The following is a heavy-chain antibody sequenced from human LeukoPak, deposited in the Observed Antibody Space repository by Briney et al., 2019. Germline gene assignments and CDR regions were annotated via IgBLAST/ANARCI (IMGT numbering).Heavy chain of an antibody. CDR2: INSDGSIT. CDR3: ARDCNWKPPDY. D-gene: IGHD1-1*01. Sequence: PGGPLGLSCAASGFTLSSHWMHWVRHAPGKGLVWVSRINSDGSITSYAYSARGRFIIARDNAKKTLYLQMNSLRVEDTAVYCGARDCNWKPPDYWGQGTLVTVSS. CDR1: GFTLSSHW. V-gene: IGHV3-74*01. J-gene: IGHJ4*02.